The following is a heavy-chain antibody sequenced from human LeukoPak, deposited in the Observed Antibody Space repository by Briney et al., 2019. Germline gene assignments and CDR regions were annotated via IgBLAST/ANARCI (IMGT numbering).Heavy chain of an antibody. CDR2: ISAYNGNT. CDR3: ASLYCSSTSCYFPFDY. J-gene: IGHJ4*02. V-gene: IGHV1-18*01. Sequence: GASVEVSCKASGYTFTSYGIIWGRQAPGQGLGCVGRISAYNGNTNYAQKLQGRVTMTTDTSTSTAYMELRSLRSDDTAVYYCASLYCSSTSCYFPFDYWGQGTLVTVSS. CDR1: GYTFTSYG. D-gene: IGHD2-2*01.